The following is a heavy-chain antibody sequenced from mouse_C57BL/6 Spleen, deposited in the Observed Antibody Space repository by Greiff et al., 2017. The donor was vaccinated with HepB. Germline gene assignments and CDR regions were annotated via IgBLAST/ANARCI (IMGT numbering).Heavy chain of an antibody. CDR1: GYAFSSSW. D-gene: IGHD4-1*01. CDR2: IYPGDGDT. CDR3: AKELGREDYFDY. J-gene: IGHJ2*01. V-gene: IGHV1-82*01. Sequence: VKLVESGPELVKPGASVKISCKASGYAFSSSWMNWVKQRPGKGLEWIGRIYPGDGDTNYNGKFKGKATLTADKSSSTAYMQLSSLTSEDSAVYFCAKELGREDYFDYWGQGTTLTVSS.